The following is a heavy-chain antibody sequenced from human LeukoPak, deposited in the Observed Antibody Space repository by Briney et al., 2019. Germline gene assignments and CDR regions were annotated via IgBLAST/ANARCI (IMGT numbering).Heavy chain of an antibody. CDR1: GFTFSSYA. Sequence: PGGSLRLSCAASGFTFSSYAMSWVRQAPGKGLKWVSAISGSGGSTYYADSVKGRFTISRDNSKNTLYLQMNSLRAEDTAVYYCAKDPKYYGSANDAFDIWGQGTMVTVSS. J-gene: IGHJ3*02. V-gene: IGHV3-23*01. D-gene: IGHD3-10*01. CDR3: AKDPKYYGSANDAFDI. CDR2: ISGSGGST.